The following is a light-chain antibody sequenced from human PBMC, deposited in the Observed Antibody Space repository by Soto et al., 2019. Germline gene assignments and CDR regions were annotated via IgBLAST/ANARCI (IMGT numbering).Light chain of an antibody. CDR3: QQYSSWPFS. V-gene: IGKV3-15*01. J-gene: IGKJ3*01. CDR2: GAS. Sequence: EIVLTQSPATLSVFPGEKATLSCGASQSVSNNLAWYHQKPGQAPRPLIYGASTRATGVTARFSGSGSGTEFTLTISSLQSEDSAIYYCQQYSSWPFSFGPGTKVAIE. CDR1: QSVSNN.